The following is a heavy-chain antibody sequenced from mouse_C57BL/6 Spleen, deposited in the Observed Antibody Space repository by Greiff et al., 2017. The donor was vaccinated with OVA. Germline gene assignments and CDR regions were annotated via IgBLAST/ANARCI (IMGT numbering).Heavy chain of an antibody. J-gene: IGHJ2*01. Sequence: VQLQQSGPELVKPGASVKIPCKASGYTFTDYNMDWVKQSHGKSLEWIGDINPNNGGTIYNQKFKGKATLTVDKSSSTAYMELRSLTSEDTAVYDGARIADGYYVPFDYWGQGTTLTVSS. CDR2: INPNNGGT. D-gene: IGHD2-3*01. CDR3: ARIADGYYVPFDY. CDR1: GYTFTDYN. V-gene: IGHV1-18*01.